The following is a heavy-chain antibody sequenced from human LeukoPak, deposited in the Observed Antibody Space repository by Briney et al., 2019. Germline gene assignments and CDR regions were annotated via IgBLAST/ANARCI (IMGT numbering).Heavy chain of an antibody. V-gene: IGHV3-15*01. J-gene: IGHJ4*02. CDR2: IKSKTDGETT. CDR3: GGSDNWYVWDCFDY. D-gene: IGHD1-1*01. Sequence: PGGSLRLSCVVSGFTFTNAWMSWVRQIPGKGLEWIGRIKSKTDGETTDYAAPGKGRFTISRDDSINTLYLQMNSLKVEDTAVYSTGGSDNWYVWDCFDYWGQGTLVTVSS. CDR1: GFTFTNAW.